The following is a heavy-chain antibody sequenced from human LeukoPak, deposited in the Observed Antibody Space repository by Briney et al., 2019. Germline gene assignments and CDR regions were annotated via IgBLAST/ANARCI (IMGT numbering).Heavy chain of an antibody. V-gene: IGHV3-66*01. CDR2: LYSGGST. CDR3: AKDGPNLPYYYDCSGHNFDS. Sequence: GGSLRLSCAASGFNVNSNYMTWVRQAPGKGLEWVSLLYSGGSTYYADSVKGRFTVSRDNSKNTLYLQMNSLRAEDTAVYYCAKDGPNLPYYYDCSGHNFDSWGQGTLVTVSS. CDR1: GFNVNSNY. D-gene: IGHD3-22*01. J-gene: IGHJ4*02.